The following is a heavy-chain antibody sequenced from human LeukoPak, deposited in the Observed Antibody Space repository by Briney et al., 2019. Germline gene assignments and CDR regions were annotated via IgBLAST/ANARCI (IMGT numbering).Heavy chain of an antibody. CDR3: AKAGDEAYDFWSGWFNWFDP. V-gene: IGHV3-23*01. CDR2: ISGSGGST. J-gene: IGHJ5*02. Sequence: QPGGSLRLSCAASGFTFSSYAMSWVRQAPGKGLEWVSAISGSGGSTYYADSVKGRFTISRDNSKNTLYLQTNSLRAEDTAVYYCAKAGDEAYDFWSGWFNWFDPWGQGTLVTVSS. CDR1: GFTFSSYA. D-gene: IGHD3-3*01.